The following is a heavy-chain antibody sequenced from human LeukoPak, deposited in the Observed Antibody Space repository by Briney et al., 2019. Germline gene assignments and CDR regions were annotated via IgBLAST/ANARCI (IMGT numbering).Heavy chain of an antibody. CDR3: ARGRYVGAYFDY. D-gene: IGHD3-16*01. J-gene: IGHJ4*02. CDR2: INHSGST. V-gene: IGHV4-34*01. Sequence: SETLSLTCAVYGGSFSGYYWSWIRQPPGKGLEWIGEINHSGSTNYNPSLKSRVTISEDTSKNQFSLKLSSVTAADTAVYYCARGRYVGAYFDYWGQGTLVTVSS. CDR1: GGSFSGYY.